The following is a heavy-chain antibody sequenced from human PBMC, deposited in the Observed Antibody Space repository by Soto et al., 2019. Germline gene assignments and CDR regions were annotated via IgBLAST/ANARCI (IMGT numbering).Heavy chain of an antibody. Sequence: GGSLRLSCAASGVTFSSYWMHWVRQAPGKGLVWVSRINSDGSSTSYADSVKGRFTISRDNAKNTLYLQMNSLRAEDTAVYYCARVSTSGYSSSWYPYYWGQGTLVTVSS. CDR2: INSDGSST. CDR1: GVTFSSYW. V-gene: IGHV3-74*01. D-gene: IGHD6-13*01. J-gene: IGHJ4*02. CDR3: ARVSTSGYSSSWYPYY.